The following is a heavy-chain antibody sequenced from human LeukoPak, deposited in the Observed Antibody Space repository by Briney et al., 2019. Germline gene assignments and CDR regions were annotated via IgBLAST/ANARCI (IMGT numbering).Heavy chain of an antibody. Sequence: SETLSLTCTVSGGSISSSSYYWGWIRQPPGKGLEWIGSIYYSGSTYYNPSLKSRVTISVDTSKNQFSLKLSSVTAADTAVYYCASRSYYNRPFDYWGQGTLVTVSS. CDR1: GGSISSSSYY. V-gene: IGHV4-39*01. J-gene: IGHJ4*02. CDR3: ASRSYYNRPFDY. CDR2: IYYSGST. D-gene: IGHD3-10*01.